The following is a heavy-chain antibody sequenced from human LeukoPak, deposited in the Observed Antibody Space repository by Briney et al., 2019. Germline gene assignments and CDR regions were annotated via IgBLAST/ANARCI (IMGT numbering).Heavy chain of an antibody. CDR2: IKQDGSEK. D-gene: IGHD3-16*02. J-gene: IGHJ4*02. Sequence: GGSLRLSCAASGFTFSSYWMSWVRQPPGKGLEWVANIKQDGSEKYYVDSVKGRFTISRDNAKNSLYLQMNSLRAEDTAVYYCARDSNRGYFDYWGQGTLVTVSS. CDR1: GFTFSSYW. V-gene: IGHV3-7*01. CDR3: ARDSNRGYFDY.